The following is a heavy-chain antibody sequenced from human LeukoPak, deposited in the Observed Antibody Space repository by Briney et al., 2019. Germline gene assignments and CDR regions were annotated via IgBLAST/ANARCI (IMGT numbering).Heavy chain of an antibody. Sequence: DSVKGRFTISRDNSKNTLYLQMNSLRAEDTAVYYCAKDYGVEYYDTDVWGKGTTVTVSS. CDR3: AKDYGVEYYDTDV. J-gene: IGHJ6*03. D-gene: IGHD4-17*01. V-gene: IGHV3-30*02.